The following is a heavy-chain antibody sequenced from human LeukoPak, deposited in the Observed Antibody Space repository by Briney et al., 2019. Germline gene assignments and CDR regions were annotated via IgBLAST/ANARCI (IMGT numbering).Heavy chain of an antibody. CDR2: ISTTSSTI. D-gene: IGHD3-9*01. CDR1: GFTFSNYA. Sequence: GGSLRLSCAASGFTFSNYAMSWVRQAPGKGLEWVSFISTTSSTIYYADSVKGRFTISRDNAKNSLYLQMTSLRAEDTAVYYCARVDPFDYWGQGTVVLVSS. V-gene: IGHV3-48*01. J-gene: IGHJ4*02. CDR3: ARVDPFDY.